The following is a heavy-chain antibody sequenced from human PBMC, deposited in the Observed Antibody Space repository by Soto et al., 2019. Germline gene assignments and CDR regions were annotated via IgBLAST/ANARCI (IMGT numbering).Heavy chain of an antibody. V-gene: IGHV1-46*01. CDR3: AREVINMIVVVIPPGYGMDV. Sequence: ASVKVSCKASGYTFTSYYMHWVRQAPGQGLEWMGIINPSGGSTSYAQKFQGRVTMTRDTSTSTVYMELSSLRSEDTAVYYCAREVINMIVVVIPPGYGMDVSGQGPTVTVYS. CDR1: GYTFTSYY. D-gene: IGHD3-22*01. J-gene: IGHJ6*02. CDR2: INPSGGST.